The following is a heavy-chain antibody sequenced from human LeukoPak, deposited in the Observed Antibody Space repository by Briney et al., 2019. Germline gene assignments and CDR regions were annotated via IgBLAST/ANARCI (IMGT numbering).Heavy chain of an antibody. Sequence: SETLSLTCAVSGGSISSNSYYWGWIRQPPGKGLEWIGSIHYSGSTYYNPSLKSRVTISVDTSKNQFSLKLSSVTAADTAVYYCARGAPLLGAYYYYYYMDVWGKGTTVTISS. CDR1: GGSISSNSYY. J-gene: IGHJ6*03. CDR2: IHYSGST. V-gene: IGHV4-39*07. CDR3: ARGAPLLGAYYYYYYMDV. D-gene: IGHD3-16*01.